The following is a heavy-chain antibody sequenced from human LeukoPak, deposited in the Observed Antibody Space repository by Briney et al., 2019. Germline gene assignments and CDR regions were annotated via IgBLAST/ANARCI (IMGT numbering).Heavy chain of an antibody. D-gene: IGHD3-22*01. CDR1: GFTFRSYT. CDR2: ISSSSNYI. J-gene: IGHJ5*02. V-gene: IGHV3-21*01. CDR3: ARDPPDYYDSSGYYYGGP. Sequence: GGSLRLSCAASGFTFRSYTMNWVRQAPGKGLEWVSSISSSSNYIYYADSVKGRFTISRDNAKNSLYLQMNSLRAEGTAVYYCARDPPDYYDSSGYYYGGPWGQGTLVTVSS.